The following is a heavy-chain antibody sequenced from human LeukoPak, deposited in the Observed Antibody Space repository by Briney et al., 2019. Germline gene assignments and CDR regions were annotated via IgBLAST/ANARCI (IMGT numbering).Heavy chain of an antibody. D-gene: IGHD6-19*01. CDR2: INHSGST. V-gene: IGHV4-34*01. CDR1: GGSFSGYY. CDR3: ARHFRGYSSGWHTTYYYYMDV. J-gene: IGHJ6*03. Sequence: PSETLSLTCAVYGGSFSGYYWSWIRQPPGKGLEWIGEINHSGSTNYNPSLKSRVTISVDTSKNQFSLKLSSVTAADTAVYYCARHFRGYSSGWHTTYYYYMDVWGKGTTVTISS.